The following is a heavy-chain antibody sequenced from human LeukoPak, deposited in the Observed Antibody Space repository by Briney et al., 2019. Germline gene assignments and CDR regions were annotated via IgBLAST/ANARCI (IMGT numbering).Heavy chain of an antibody. Sequence: WASVNVSCKASGGPFSSYACSWSGRPPGQGFEGMGGIIPMFGTPNYAQTFQGRVTITADESTSTAYMELSSLRSEDTAVYYCARDRVLYDILTGYYNFDAFDIWGQGTMVTVSS. J-gene: IGHJ3*02. CDR2: IIPMFGTP. CDR3: ARDRVLYDILTGYYNFDAFDI. D-gene: IGHD3-9*01. CDR1: GGPFSSYA. V-gene: IGHV1-69*01.